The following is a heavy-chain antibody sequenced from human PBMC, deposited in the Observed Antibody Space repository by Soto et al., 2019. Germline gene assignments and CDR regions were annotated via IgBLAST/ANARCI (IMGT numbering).Heavy chain of an antibody. Sequence: QVQLVQSGAEVKKPGSSVKVSCKASGGTFSSYAISWVRQAPGQGLEWMGGIIPILGTANYAQKFQGRVTITADKATSTAYMELSSLRSEDTAVYYCAREGDYYDSSGYYGFWGQGTLVTVSS. J-gene: IGHJ4*02. V-gene: IGHV1-69*06. CDR3: AREGDYYDSSGYYGF. D-gene: IGHD3-22*01. CDR2: IIPILGTA. CDR1: GGTFSSYA.